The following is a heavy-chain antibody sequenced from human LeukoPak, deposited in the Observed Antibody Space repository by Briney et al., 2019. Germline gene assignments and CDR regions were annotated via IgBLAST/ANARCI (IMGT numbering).Heavy chain of an antibody. D-gene: IGHD1-26*01. V-gene: IGHV4-4*07. Sequence: PSETLSLTCTVSGYSISSGYYWSWIRQPAGKGLEWIGRIYASGSTNYNPSLKSRVTMSVDTSKNQFSLKLSSVTAADTAVYYCAREAGPPRAPGELKYYYYMDVWGKGTTVTVSS. CDR3: AREAGPPRAPGELKYYYYMDV. CDR1: GYSISSGYY. CDR2: IYASGST. J-gene: IGHJ6*03.